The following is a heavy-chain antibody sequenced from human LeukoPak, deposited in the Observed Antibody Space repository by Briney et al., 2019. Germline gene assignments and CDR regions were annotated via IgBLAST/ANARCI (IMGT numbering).Heavy chain of an antibody. J-gene: IGHJ3*02. V-gene: IGHV3-21*01. CDR1: GFTFSSYA. CDR2: ISSSSSYI. Sequence: PGGSLRLSCAASGFTFSSYAMSWVRQAPGKGLEWVSSISSSSSYIYYADSVKGRFTISRDNAKNSLYLQMNSLRAEDTAVYYCARDRQDAFDIWGQGTMVTVSS. CDR3: ARDRQDAFDI.